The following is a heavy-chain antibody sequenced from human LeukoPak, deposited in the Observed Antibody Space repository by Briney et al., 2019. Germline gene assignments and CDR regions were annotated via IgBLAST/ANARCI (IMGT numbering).Heavy chain of an antibody. CDR2: VWYDESNK. CDR1: GFTFRSYD. D-gene: IGHD3-22*01. CDR3: AREDSSGAFDI. Sequence: GGSLRLSCAASGFTFRSYDMHWVRQAPGKGLEWVAVVWYDESNKYYVDSVKGRFTISRDNSKNTLYLQMNSLRVEDTALYYCAREDSSGAFDIWGQGTMVTVSS. V-gene: IGHV3-33*01. J-gene: IGHJ3*02.